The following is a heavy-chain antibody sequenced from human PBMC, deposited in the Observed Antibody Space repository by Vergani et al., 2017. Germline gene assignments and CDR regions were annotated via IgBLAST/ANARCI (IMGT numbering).Heavy chain of an antibody. Sequence: QVQLVESGGGVVQPGRSLRLSCAASGFTFSSYGMHWVRQAPGKGLEWVAVISYDGSNKYYADSVKGRFTLSRDNSKNTLYLQMNSLRAEDTAVYYCAKVRTYYEFWSGYYANYYYYGMDVWGQGTTVTVSS. CDR1: GFTFSSYG. CDR2: ISYDGSNK. V-gene: IGHV3-30*18. D-gene: IGHD3-3*01. CDR3: AKVRTYYEFWSGYYANYYYYGMDV. J-gene: IGHJ6*02.